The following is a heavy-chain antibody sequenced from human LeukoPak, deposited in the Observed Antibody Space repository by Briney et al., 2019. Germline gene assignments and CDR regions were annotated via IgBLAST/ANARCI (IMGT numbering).Heavy chain of an antibody. V-gene: IGHV1-2*02. CDR3: ARGSGCSGGSCFPSSYYYYYGMDV. Sequence: ASVKVSCKASGYTFTGYYMHWVRQAPGQGLEWMGWINPNSGGTNYAQKFQGRVTMTRDTSISTAYMELSRLRSDDTAVYYCARGSGCSGGSCFPSSYYYYYGMDVWGQGTTVTVSS. CDR2: INPNSGGT. CDR1: GYTFTGYY. D-gene: IGHD2-15*01. J-gene: IGHJ6*02.